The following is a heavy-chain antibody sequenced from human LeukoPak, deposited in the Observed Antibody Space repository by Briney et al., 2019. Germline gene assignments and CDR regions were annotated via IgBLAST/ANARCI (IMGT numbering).Heavy chain of an antibody. D-gene: IGHD1-14*01. Sequence: GGSLRLSCAASGFTFSSYWMSWVRQAPGKGLEWVANIKQDGSEKYYVDSVKGRFTISRDNAKISLYLQMNSLRAEDTAVYYCARVHRSRAFDYWGQGTLVTVSS. J-gene: IGHJ4*02. V-gene: IGHV3-7*01. CDR3: ARVHRSRAFDY. CDR1: GFTFSSYW. CDR2: IKQDGSEK.